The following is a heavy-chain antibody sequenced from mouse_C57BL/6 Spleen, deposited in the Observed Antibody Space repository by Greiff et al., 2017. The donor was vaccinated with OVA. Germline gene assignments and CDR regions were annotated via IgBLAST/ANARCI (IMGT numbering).Heavy chain of an antibody. J-gene: IGHJ4*01. V-gene: IGHV2-5*01. CDR1: GFSLTSYG. CDR3: AKKDGYDYYAMDY. CDR2: IWRGGST. Sequence: VKLQESGPGLVQPSQSLSITCTVSGFSLTSYGVHWVRQSPGKGLEWLGVIWRGGSTDYNAAFMSRLSITKDNSKSQVFFKMNSLQADDTAIYYCAKKDGYDYYAMDYWGQGTSVTVSS. D-gene: IGHD2-2*01.